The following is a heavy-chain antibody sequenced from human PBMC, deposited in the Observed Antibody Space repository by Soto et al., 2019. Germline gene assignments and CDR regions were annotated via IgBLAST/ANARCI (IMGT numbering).Heavy chain of an antibody. CDR1: GFTFTSHG. D-gene: IGHD3-22*01. J-gene: IGHJ4*02. V-gene: IGHV3-30*03. Sequence: GGSLRLSCAASGFTFTSHGMHWVRQAPGKGLEWVAVISYDGSNKYYADSVKGRFTISRDNSKNTLYLQMNSLRDEDAAVYHCGASYYYDSGGHYAAVKPLDYWGQGTLVTVSS. CDR3: GASYYYDSGGHYAAVKPLDY. CDR2: ISYDGSNK.